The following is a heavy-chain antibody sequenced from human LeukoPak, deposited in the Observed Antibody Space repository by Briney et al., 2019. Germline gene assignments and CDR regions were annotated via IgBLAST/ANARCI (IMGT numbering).Heavy chain of an antibody. CDR3: ARKITGPYYFDY. Sequence: GRSLRLSCAASGFTFSSYGMHWVRQAPGKGLEWVAFIRYDGSNKYYADSVKGRFTISRDNAKNALYLQMNSLRAEDTAVYYCARKITGPYYFDYWGQGTLVTVSS. CDR2: IRYDGSNK. CDR1: GFTFSSYG. V-gene: IGHV3-33*01. J-gene: IGHJ4*02. D-gene: IGHD1-14*01.